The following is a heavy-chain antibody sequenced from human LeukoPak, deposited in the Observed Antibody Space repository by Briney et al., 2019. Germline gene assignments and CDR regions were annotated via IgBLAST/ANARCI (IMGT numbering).Heavy chain of an antibody. Sequence: PGGSLRLSCTTSGFTFPTYSMSWVRQAPGQGLEWVASIFGSASKIYHADSVKGRFTVSRDNAKNSLYLQMNSLRAEDTAVYYCARDVTGGYYYDYWGQGTLVTVSS. CDR2: IFGSASKI. CDR1: GFTFPTYS. J-gene: IGHJ4*02. V-gene: IGHV3-21*01. CDR3: ARDVTGGYYYDY. D-gene: IGHD3-22*01.